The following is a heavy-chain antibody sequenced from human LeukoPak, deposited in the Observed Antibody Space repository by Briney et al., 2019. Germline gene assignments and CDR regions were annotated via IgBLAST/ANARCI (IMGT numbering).Heavy chain of an antibody. CDR3: TRDPSIGYDILTGSTHDAFDI. V-gene: IGHV1-69*13. CDR1: GGTFSSYA. CDR2: IIPIFGTA. Sequence: ASVKVSCKASGGTFSSYAISWVRQAPGQGLEWMGGIIPIFGTANYAQKFQGRVTITADESTSTAYMELSSLKTEDTAVYYCTRDPSIGYDILTGSTHDAFDIWGQGTMVTVSS. D-gene: IGHD3-9*01. J-gene: IGHJ3*02.